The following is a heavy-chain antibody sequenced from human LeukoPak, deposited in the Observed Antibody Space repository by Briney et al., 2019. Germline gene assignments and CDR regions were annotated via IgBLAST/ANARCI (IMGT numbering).Heavy chain of an antibody. Sequence: SVKVSCKASGGTFSSYAISWVRPAPGQGLEWMGGIIPIFGTANYAQKFQGRVTITADKSTSTAYMELSSLRSEDTAVYYCARDLYSSGWYDYWGQGTLVTVSS. CDR3: ARDLYSSGWYDY. J-gene: IGHJ4*02. D-gene: IGHD6-19*01. CDR1: GGTFSSYA. CDR2: IIPIFGTA. V-gene: IGHV1-69*06.